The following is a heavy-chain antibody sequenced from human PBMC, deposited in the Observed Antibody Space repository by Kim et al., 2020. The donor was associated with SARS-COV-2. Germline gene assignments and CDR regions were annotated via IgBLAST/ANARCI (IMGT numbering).Heavy chain of an antibody. D-gene: IGHD3-10*01. J-gene: IGHJ4*02. CDR1: GFTFSSYG. CDR3: AKDTGVIIRIDY. V-gene: IGHV3-30*18. Sequence: GGSLRLSCAASGFTFSSYGMHWVRQAPGKGLEWVAVISYDGSNKYYADSVKGRFTISRDNSKNTLYLQMNSLRAEDTAVYYCAKDTGVIIRIDYWGQGTLVTVSS. CDR2: ISYDGSNK.